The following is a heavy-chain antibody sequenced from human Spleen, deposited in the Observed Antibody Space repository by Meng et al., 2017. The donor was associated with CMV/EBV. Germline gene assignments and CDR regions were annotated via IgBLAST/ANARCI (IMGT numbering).Heavy chain of an antibody. D-gene: IGHD2-21*01. J-gene: IGHJ4*02. CDR2: VYPDDSDT. Sequence: GGSLRLSCQGSGYSFSSYWIGWVRQMPGEGLEWMGIVYPDDSDTKYSPSFQGQVTISADKSITTVYLQWSSLKASDTAMYYCARLLVDSCGGDCHRYYFDFWGRGTLVTVSS. CDR3: ARLLVDSCGGDCHRYYFDF. CDR1: GYSFSSYW. V-gene: IGHV5-51*01.